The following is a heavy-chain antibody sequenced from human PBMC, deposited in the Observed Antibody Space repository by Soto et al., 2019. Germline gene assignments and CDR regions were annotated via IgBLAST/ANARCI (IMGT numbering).Heavy chain of an antibody. Sequence: SETLSHTCAVYGGSFSGYYWSWIRQPPGKGLEWIGEINHSGSTNYNPSLKSRVTISVDTSKNQFSLKLSSVTAADTAVYYCASSQPRYYSYYYYYMDVWGKGTTVTVSS. CDR3: ASSQPRYYSYYYYYMDV. J-gene: IGHJ6*03. CDR1: GGSFSGYY. D-gene: IGHD1-1*01. CDR2: INHSGST. V-gene: IGHV4-34*01.